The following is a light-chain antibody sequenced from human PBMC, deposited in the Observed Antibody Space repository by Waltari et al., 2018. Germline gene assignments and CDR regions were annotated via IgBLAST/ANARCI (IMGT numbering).Light chain of an antibody. V-gene: IGLV2-14*03. CDR1: SSHIGGYNP. CDR3: SSYTSNISWV. J-gene: IGLJ3*02. Sequence: QSALAQPASVSGIPGQSLSISCTGTSSHIGGYNPVSWYQQHSGKAPKVILYDVTYRPSGISNRFSGSKSGNTASLTIYGLQAEDEAYYYCSSYTSNISWVFGGGTKLTVL. CDR2: DVT.